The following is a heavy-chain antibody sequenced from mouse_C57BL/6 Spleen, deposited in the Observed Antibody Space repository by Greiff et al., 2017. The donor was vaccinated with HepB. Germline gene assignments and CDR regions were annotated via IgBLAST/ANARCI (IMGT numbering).Heavy chain of an antibody. CDR3: ARDRSYYFDY. CDR2: ISDGGSYT. V-gene: IGHV5-4*01. CDR1: GFTFSSYA. J-gene: IGHJ2*01. Sequence: EVQWVESGGGLVKPGGSLKLSCAASGFTFSSYAMSWVRQTPEKRLEWVATISDGGSYTYYPDNVKGRFTISRDNAKNNLYLQMSHLKSEDTAMYYCARDRSYYFDYWGQGTTLTVSS.